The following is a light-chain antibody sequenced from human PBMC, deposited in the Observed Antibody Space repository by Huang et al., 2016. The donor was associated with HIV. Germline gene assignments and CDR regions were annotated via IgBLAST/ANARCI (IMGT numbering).Light chain of an antibody. V-gene: IGKV3-15*01. Sequence: ERVMTQSPANLSVAPGERVTLSCRASHSVSSNLAWYQQKPGQAPRLLIHGASTRATGIPARFSGSGSGTEFTLAISSLQSEDSGVYFCQQYDNWPLTFGQGTRLEIK. CDR3: QQYDNWPLT. CDR2: GAS. CDR1: HSVSSN. J-gene: IGKJ5*01.